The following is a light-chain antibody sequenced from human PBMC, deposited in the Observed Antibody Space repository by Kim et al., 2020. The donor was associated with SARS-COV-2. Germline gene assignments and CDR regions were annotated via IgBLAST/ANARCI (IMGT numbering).Light chain of an antibody. CDR1: QSVSSSY. V-gene: IGKV3-20*01. J-gene: IGKJ5*01. CDR3: QQYGSSPPIT. Sequence: PGQRATPSCRASQSVSSSYSAWDPQRPGQAPRLLTYGASSRATGIPDRCSGSGSGTECTLTISRLEPEDIAVYYCQQYGSSPPITFGQGTRLGIK. CDR2: GAS.